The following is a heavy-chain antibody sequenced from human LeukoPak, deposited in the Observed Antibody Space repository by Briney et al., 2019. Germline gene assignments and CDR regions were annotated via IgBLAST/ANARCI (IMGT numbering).Heavy chain of an antibody. V-gene: IGHV1-18*01. CDR2: ISAYNGNT. CDR1: GYTFTSYG. D-gene: IGHD3-9*01. Sequence: APVKVSCKASGYTFTSYGISWVRQAPGQGLEWMGWISAYNGNTNYAQKLQGRVTMTTDTSTSTAYIELRSLRSDDTAVYYCARESGDILTGYPNIDYWGQGTLVTVSS. CDR3: ARESGDILTGYPNIDY. J-gene: IGHJ4*02.